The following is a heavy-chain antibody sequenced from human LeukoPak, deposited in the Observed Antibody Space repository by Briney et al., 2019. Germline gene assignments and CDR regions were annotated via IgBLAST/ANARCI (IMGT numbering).Heavy chain of an antibody. CDR2: IYPGDSDT. CDR3: ARQSHGWEDYYYMDV. D-gene: IGHD3-10*01. J-gene: IGHJ6*03. Sequence: GESLKISCKGSGYSFTSYWIGWVRQMPGKGLEWMGIIYPGDSDTRYSPSFQGQVTISADKSISTAYLQWSSLKASDTAMYYCARQSHGWEDYYYMDVWGKGTTVTVSS. V-gene: IGHV5-51*01. CDR1: GYSFTSYW.